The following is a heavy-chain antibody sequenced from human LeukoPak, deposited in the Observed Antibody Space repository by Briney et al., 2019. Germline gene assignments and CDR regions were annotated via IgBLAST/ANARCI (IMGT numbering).Heavy chain of an antibody. CDR3: AKDGYCSSTSCYSTNFDY. Sequence: PGGSLRLSCAASEFSFSSNAMSWARQAPGKGLEWVSAISGSGHSTYYADSVKGRFTISRDNSKNTLYLQMNSLRAEDTAVYYCAKDGYCSSTSCYSTNFDYWGLGTLVTVSS. J-gene: IGHJ4*02. CDR2: ISGSGHST. D-gene: IGHD2-2*03. CDR1: EFSFSSNA. V-gene: IGHV3-23*01.